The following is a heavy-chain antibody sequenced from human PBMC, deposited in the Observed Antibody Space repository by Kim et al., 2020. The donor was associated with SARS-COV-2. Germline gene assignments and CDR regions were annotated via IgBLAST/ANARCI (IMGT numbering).Heavy chain of an antibody. V-gene: IGHV4-34*01. CDR2: INQSGSA. CDR1: GGSFSNYY. J-gene: IGHJ4*02. CDR3: ASGGDCSTTSCYGWMDS. D-gene: IGHD2-2*01. Sequence: SETLSLTCAVYGGSFSNYYWSWIRQSPGKGLEWIGEINQSGSANYNPSRKSRDTISVDTSKNQFSLKVTSVAAADTAGYYCASGGDCSTTSCYGWMDSWGQGTLVTVSS.